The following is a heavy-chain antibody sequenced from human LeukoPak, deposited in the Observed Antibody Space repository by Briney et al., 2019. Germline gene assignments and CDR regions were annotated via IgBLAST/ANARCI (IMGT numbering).Heavy chain of an antibody. CDR3: ASHHGGYSGYELLDY. D-gene: IGHD5-12*01. V-gene: IGHV1-3*01. J-gene: IGHJ4*02. CDR2: INAGNGNT. CDR1: GYTLTSYA. Sequence: ASVKVSCKASGYTLTSYAMHWVRQAPGQRHEWMGWINAGNGNTKYSQKFQGRVTITRDTSASTANMELSSLRSEDSAVYYCASHHGGYSGYELLDYWGQGTLVTVSS.